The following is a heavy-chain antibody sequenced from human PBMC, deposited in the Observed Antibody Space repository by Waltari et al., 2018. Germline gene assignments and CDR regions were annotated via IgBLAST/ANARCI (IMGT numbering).Heavy chain of an antibody. D-gene: IGHD5-12*01. CDR1: RSSIRNNNYY. J-gene: IGHJ4*02. CDR3: VRGYPDIVATISDY. Sequence: QLQLQESGPGLVKPSETLSLTCTVSRSSIRNNNYYWGWVRQPPRKGLEWIGSFYKSGTTYYNPSLKSRVTISVDTSNNQFSLKLNSVTAADTAVYYCVRGYPDIVATISDYWGQGTLVIVSS. CDR2: FYKSGTT. V-gene: IGHV4-39*07.